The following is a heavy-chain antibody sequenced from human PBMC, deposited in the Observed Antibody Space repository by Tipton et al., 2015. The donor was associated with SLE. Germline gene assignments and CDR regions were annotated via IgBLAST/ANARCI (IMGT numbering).Heavy chain of an antibody. Sequence: TLSLTCTVSGGSITSAYYFWGWIRQSPGKGLEWIGSIYYTGTTYYHPSLKSRVTLSVDASKNQFSLKLTSVTAADTAVYFCAGEFPGGWRFDYWGQGTLVTVSS. V-gene: IGHV4-39*07. D-gene: IGHD2-15*01. CDR2: IYYTGTT. CDR3: AGEFPGGWRFDY. J-gene: IGHJ4*02. CDR1: GGSITSAYYF.